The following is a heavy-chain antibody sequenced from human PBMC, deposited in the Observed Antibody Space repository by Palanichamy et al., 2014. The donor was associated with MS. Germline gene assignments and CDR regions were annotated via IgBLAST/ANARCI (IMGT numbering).Heavy chain of an antibody. V-gene: IGHV4-31*02. Sequence: YYSGSTYYNPSLKSRVTISVDTSKNQFSLKLSSVTAADTAVYYCARASPRNLHYYYYMDVWGKGTTVTVSS. CDR2: YYSGST. J-gene: IGHJ6*03. D-gene: IGHD4-11*01. CDR3: ARASPRNLHYYYYMDV.